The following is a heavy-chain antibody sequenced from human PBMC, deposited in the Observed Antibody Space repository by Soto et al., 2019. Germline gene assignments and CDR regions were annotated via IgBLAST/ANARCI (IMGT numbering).Heavy chain of an antibody. Sequence: QVQLVESGGGVVQPGRSLRLSCAASGFTFSIYAVHWVRQPPGKGLEWVAVISYDGSNKYYADSVKGRFSISRDNSKNSLYLQMNGLRAEDTALYDCARDGGPFWSGAHEGGNWFDPWGQGTLVTVSS. CDR2: ISYDGSNK. CDR3: ARDGGPFWSGAHEGGNWFDP. V-gene: IGHV3-30-3*01. CDR1: GFTFSIYA. D-gene: IGHD3-3*01. J-gene: IGHJ5*02.